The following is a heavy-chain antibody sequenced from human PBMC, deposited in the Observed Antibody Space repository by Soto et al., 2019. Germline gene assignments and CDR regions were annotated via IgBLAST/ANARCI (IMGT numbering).Heavy chain of an antibody. Sequence: VGSLRLSCEASGFVFTNFWMHWVRHVPGKGLVWVARIDTSGHSTSYAESVKGRFTISRDNAKNTVSLQMNSLRVEDTGVYYCAKDSWYFDLWSQGSQVTVSS. CDR2: IDTSGHST. CDR1: GFVFTNFW. D-gene: IGHD6-13*01. J-gene: IGHJ4*02. V-gene: IGHV3-74*01. CDR3: AKDSWYFDL.